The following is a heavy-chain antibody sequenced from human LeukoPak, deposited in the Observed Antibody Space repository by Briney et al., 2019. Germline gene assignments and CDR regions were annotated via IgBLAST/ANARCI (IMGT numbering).Heavy chain of an antibody. D-gene: IGHD3-9*01. CDR2: INPNSGGI. V-gene: IGHV1-2*02. CDR3: ATDARYFDWFLFDY. J-gene: IGHJ4*02. CDR1: GYTFTGYY. Sequence: ASVKVSCKASGYTFTGYYIHWVRQAPGQGLEWMGWINPNSGGINYAQKFQGRVTMTRDTSISTAYMELSSLRSGDTAVYYCATDARYFDWFLFDYWGQGTLVTVSS.